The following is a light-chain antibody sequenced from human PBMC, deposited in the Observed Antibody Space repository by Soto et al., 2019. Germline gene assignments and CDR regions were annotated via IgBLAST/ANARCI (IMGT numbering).Light chain of an antibody. CDR3: SSYRSSNTLL. V-gene: IGLV2-14*01. Sequence: QSALTQPASVSGSPGQSITISCTGTSSDVGDYDYVSWYQQYAGKAPKMMIYEVSNRPSGVSNRFSGSKSGNTASLTISELQAEDEADYYCSSYRSSNTLLFGGGTKLTVL. CDR2: EVS. J-gene: IGLJ2*01. CDR1: SSDVGDYDY.